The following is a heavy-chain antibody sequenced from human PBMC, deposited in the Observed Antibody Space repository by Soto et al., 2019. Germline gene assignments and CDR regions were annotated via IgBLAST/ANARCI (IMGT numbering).Heavy chain of an antibody. V-gene: IGHV3-23*01. CDR1: RFTLNSYA. J-gene: IGHJ5*02. CDR3: ATGSYGSENYYTRAKGNWFDP. D-gene: IGHD3-10*01. Sequence: PGGSLRLSCTSSRFTLNSYAMSWVRQAPGKGLEWVSAISANGASTYYADSVRGRFTISRDDSKNTLFLQMSSLSAKDTAVYYCATGSYGSENYYTRAKGNWFDPWGQGTLVTVSS. CDR2: ISANGAST.